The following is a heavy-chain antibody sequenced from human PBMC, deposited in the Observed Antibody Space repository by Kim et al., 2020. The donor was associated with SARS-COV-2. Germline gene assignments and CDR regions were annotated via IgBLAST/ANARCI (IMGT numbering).Heavy chain of an antibody. CDR1: GYTFTSYA. Sequence: ASVKVSCKASGYTFTSYAMNWVRQAPGQGLEWMGWINTNTGNPTYAQGFTGRFVFSLDTSVSTAYLQISSLKAEDTAVYYCAINVYSSSAPYYFDYWGQGTLVTVSS. CDR3: AINVYSSSAPYYFDY. D-gene: IGHD6-6*01. J-gene: IGHJ4*02. V-gene: IGHV7-4-1*02. CDR2: INTNTGNP.